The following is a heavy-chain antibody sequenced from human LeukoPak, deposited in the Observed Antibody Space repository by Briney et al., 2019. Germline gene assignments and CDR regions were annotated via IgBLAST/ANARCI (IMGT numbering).Heavy chain of an antibody. CDR2: ISGSGGST. Sequence: GGSLRLSCAASGFIFSNYGMNWVRQAPGKGLEWVSAISGSGGSTYYADSVKGRFTISRDNSKNTLYLQMNSLRAEDTAVYYCAKGVLGNDYGDYWGQGTLVTVSS. J-gene: IGHJ4*02. CDR1: GFIFSNYG. CDR3: AKGVLGNDYGDY. D-gene: IGHD1-26*01. V-gene: IGHV3-23*01.